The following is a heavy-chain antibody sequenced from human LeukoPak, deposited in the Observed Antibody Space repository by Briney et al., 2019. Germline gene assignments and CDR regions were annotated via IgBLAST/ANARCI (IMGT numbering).Heavy chain of an antibody. Sequence: ASVKVSCTASGCTFTSYGISWVRQAPGQGLEWMGWISAYNGYAKYAQNVQGRVTMTTDTSTSTAYMDLRSLRSDDTAVYYCARNDSSAYDYWGQGTLVTVSS. CDR1: GCTFTSYG. CDR3: ARNDSSAYDY. CDR2: ISAYNGYA. V-gene: IGHV1-18*01. J-gene: IGHJ4*02. D-gene: IGHD2-15*01.